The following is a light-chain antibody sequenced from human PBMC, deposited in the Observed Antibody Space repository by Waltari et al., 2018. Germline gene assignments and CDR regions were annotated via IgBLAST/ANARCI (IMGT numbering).Light chain of an antibody. CDR2: LGS. CDR3: MQALQTPYT. V-gene: IGKV2-28*01. Sequence: DIVMTQSPLSLPVTPGEPASISCRSSQSRLHSNGYNSLDWYLQKPGQSPQLLIYLGSNRASGVPDRFSGSGSGTDFTLKISRVEAEDVGVYYCMQALQTPYTFGQGTKLEIK. CDR1: QSRLHSNGYNS. J-gene: IGKJ2*01.